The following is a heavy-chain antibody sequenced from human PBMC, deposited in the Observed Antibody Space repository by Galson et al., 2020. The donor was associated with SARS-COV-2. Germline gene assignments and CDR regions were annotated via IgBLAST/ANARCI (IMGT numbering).Heavy chain of an antibody. Sequence: ASVKVSCKASGYTFTSYYMHWVRQAPGQGLEWMGIINPSGGSTSYAQKFQGRVTMTRDTSTSTVYMELSSLRSEDTAVYYCARDPTVTTHLGDYIYYYYGMDVWGQGTTVTVSS. CDR2: INPSGGST. CDR3: ARDPTVTTHLGDYIYYYYGMDV. D-gene: IGHD4-4*01. J-gene: IGHJ6*02. CDR1: GYTFTSYY. V-gene: IGHV1-46*01.